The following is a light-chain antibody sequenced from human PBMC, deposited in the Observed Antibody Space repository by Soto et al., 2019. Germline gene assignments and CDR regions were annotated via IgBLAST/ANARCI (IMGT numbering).Light chain of an antibody. V-gene: IGKV1-39*01. CDR1: QIISSF. J-gene: IGKJ2*01. Sequence: DIQMTQSPSSLSASVGDRVTITCRARQIISSFLNWYQQEPGKAPKLLIYGASSLQRGVPSRFSGGESGTDFTLTIGSLQPEEFATYYCQQSYRTPYTFGQGTEVEIK. CDR2: GAS. CDR3: QQSYRTPYT.